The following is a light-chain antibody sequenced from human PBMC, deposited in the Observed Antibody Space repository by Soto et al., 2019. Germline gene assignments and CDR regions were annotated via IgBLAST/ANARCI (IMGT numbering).Light chain of an antibody. CDR2: EVS. CDR1: SSDVGAYDF. V-gene: IGLV2-14*03. J-gene: IGLJ1*01. CDR3: SSYTTSSTRV. Sequence: QSALAQPASVSGYPGQSITISCTGTSSDVGAYDFVSWYQQHPDKAPKLMIYEVSNRPSGVSYRFSGSKSVNTATLTISGLQAEDEADYYCSSYTTSSTRVFGTGTKLTVL.